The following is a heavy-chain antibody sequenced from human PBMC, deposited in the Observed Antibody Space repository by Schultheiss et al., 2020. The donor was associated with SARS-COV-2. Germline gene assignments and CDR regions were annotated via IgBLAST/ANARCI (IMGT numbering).Heavy chain of an antibody. D-gene: IGHD3-22*01. CDR1: GGSISSGDYY. CDR3: AREGSSGYRRFDP. J-gene: IGHJ5*02. Sequence: SETLSLTCTVSGGSISSGDYYWSWIRQPPGKGLEWIGYIYYSGSTYYNPSLKSRVTISVDTSKNQFSLKLSSVTAADTAVYYCAREGSSGYRRFDPWGQGTLVTVSS. CDR2: IYYSGST. V-gene: IGHV4-30-4*01.